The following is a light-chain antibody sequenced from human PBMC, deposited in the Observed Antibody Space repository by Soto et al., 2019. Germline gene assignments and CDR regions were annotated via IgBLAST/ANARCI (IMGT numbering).Light chain of an antibody. Sequence: DIQMTQSPSSFSASVLDIVTISFQASQGISRSLAWYQQKPGKAPKLLIYAASSLQSGVPSRFSGSGFGTDFTLTISSLQPEDSAIYYCQQADTFPITFGQGTRLEIK. CDR2: AAS. CDR1: QGISRS. J-gene: IGKJ5*01. V-gene: IGKV1D-12*01. CDR3: QQADTFPIT.